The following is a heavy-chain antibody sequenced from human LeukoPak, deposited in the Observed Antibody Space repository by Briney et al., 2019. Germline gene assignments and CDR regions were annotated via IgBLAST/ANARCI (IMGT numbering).Heavy chain of an antibody. CDR1: GCSISSYY. D-gene: IGHD3-22*01. J-gene: IGHJ4*02. CDR2: IYYSGST. V-gene: IGHV4-59*01. CDR3: ARTTPYYESSGWVFDY. Sequence: SETLSLTCTVSGCSISSYYWSWLRQPPGKGLEWIGYIYYSGSTNYNPSLKSRVTISVDPSKNQYSLKLGSVTAADTAVYYCARTTPYYESSGWVFDYWGQGTLVTVSS.